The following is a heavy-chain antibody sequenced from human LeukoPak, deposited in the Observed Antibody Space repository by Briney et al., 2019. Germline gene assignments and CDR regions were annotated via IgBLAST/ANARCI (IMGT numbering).Heavy chain of an antibody. CDR2: TYYRSKWFS. J-gene: IGHJ4*02. D-gene: IGHD3-10*01. V-gene: IGHV6-1*01. CDR1: GDSVSSNSAA. Sequence: HSQTHSLTCAISGDSVSSNSAAWNWIRQSPSRGLEWLGRTYYRSKWFSYYAASVRSRITINPDTSKNQFSLQLKSVTPEDTAVYYCARMVGLVSDYWGQGTRVTVSS. CDR3: ARMVGLVSDY.